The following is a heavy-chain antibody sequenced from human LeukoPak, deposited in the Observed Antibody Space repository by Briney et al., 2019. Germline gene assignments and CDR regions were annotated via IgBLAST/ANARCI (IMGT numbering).Heavy chain of an antibody. Sequence: SETLSLTCTVSGGSISSYYWSWIRQPPGKGLEWIGNIYYSGSTNYNPSLKSRVTISVDTSKNQFSLKLCSVTPADTAVYYCTRGSIAYYYMDVWGKGTTVTISS. D-gene: IGHD3-22*01. CDR2: IYYSGST. CDR1: GGSISSYY. J-gene: IGHJ6*03. CDR3: TRGSIAYYYMDV. V-gene: IGHV4-59*01.